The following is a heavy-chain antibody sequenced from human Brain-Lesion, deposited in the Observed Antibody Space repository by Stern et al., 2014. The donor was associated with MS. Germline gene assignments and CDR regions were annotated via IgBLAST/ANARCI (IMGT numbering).Heavy chain of an antibody. CDR2: MNQYSGNT. J-gene: IGHJ4*02. CDR3: ARAVRNQLLSEY. Sequence: VQLVESGAEVKKPGASVKVSCKASGYTFSSYDITWVRQASGHGLEWMGWMNQYSGNTGYAQKFKGRVSMTSDPSISTVYMELTSLTSDDTAVYFCARAVRNQLLSEYWGQGTLVTVSS. V-gene: IGHV1-8*01. CDR1: GYTFSSYD. D-gene: IGHD2-2*01.